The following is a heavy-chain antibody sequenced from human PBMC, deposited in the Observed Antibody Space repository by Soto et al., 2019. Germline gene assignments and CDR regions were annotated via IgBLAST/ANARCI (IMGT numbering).Heavy chain of an antibody. D-gene: IGHD2-2*01. J-gene: IGHJ5*02. CDR3: AKDHFVVVPAAQVRFLGCLSSTENNAPPQYWFDP. CDR2: ISGSGGST. Sequence: PGGSLRLSSAASGFTFSSYAMSWVRQAPGKGLEWVSAISGSGGSTYYADSVKGRFTISRDNSKNTLYLQMNSLRAEDTAVYYWAKDHFVVVPAAQVRFLGCLSSTENNAPPQYWFDPWGQGTLVPVSS. V-gene: IGHV3-23*01. CDR1: GFTFSSYA.